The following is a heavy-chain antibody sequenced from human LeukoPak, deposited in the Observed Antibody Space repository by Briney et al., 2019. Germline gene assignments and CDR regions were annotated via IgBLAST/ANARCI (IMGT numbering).Heavy chain of an antibody. CDR3: ARSSYGSGSYRFDY. CDR2: ISGSGGST. J-gene: IGHJ4*02. V-gene: IGHV3-23*01. D-gene: IGHD3-10*01. CDR1: GFTFSSYA. Sequence: PGGSLRLSCAASGFTFSSYAMSWVRQAPGKGLEWVSAISGSGGSTYYADSAKGRFTISRDNSKNTLYLQMNSLRAEDTAVYYCARSSYGSGSYRFDYWGQGTLVTVSS.